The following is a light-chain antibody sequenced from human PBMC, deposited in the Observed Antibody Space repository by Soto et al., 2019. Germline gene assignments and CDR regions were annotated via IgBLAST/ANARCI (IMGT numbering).Light chain of an antibody. Sequence: EILLTQSPGTLSLSPGERVTLSCRASQSLGSTFLAWYQQKPGQSPRLLIYGASDRATDIPDRFSGSGSGADFTLTISRLEPEDFAVYFCHQYGTLPLSFGGGTKVEIK. CDR3: HQYGTLPLS. CDR2: GAS. V-gene: IGKV3-20*01. J-gene: IGKJ4*01. CDR1: QSLGSTF.